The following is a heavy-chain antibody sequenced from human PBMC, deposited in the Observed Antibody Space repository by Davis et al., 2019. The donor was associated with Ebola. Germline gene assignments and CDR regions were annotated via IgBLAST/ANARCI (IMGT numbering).Heavy chain of an antibody. V-gene: IGHV4-59*08. CDR3: ARQYSSGWDYFDY. D-gene: IGHD6-19*01. Sequence: MPSETLSLTCAVYGGSFSGYYWSWIRQPPGKGLEWIGYIYYSGSTNYNPSLKSRVTISVDTSKNQLSLKLSSVTAADTAVYYCARQYSSGWDYFDYWGQGTLVTVSS. J-gene: IGHJ4*02. CDR2: IYYSGST. CDR1: GGSFSGYY.